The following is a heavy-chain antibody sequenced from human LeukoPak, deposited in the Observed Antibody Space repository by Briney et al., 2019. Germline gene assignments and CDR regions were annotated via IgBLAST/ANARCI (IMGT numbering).Heavy chain of an antibody. CDR3: ARPYGSGSYSANYYYGMDV. CDR2: IIPIFGTA. D-gene: IGHD3-10*01. Sequence: ASVKVSCKASGGTFSSYAISWVRQAPGQGLEWMGGIIPIFGTANYAQKFQGRVTITADESTSTAYMELSSLRSEGTAVYYCARPYGSGSYSANYYYGMDVWGQGTTVTVSS. J-gene: IGHJ6*02. CDR1: GGTFSSYA. V-gene: IGHV1-69*13.